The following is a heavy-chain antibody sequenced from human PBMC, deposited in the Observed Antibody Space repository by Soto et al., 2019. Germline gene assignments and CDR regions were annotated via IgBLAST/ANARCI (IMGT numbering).Heavy chain of an antibody. D-gene: IGHD6-13*01. CDR1: GYTLTSYY. CDR2: INPSGGST. V-gene: IGHV1-46*03. CDR3: ARQLLLPAAIRPAGYSSSPDAFDI. J-gene: IGHJ3*02. Sequence: GASVEVSSKASGYTLTSYYMHWVRQAPGQGLEWMGIINPSGGSTSYAQKFQGRVTMTRDTSTSTVYMELSSLRSEDTAVYYCARQLLLPAAIRPAGYSSSPDAFDIWGQGTMVTVS.